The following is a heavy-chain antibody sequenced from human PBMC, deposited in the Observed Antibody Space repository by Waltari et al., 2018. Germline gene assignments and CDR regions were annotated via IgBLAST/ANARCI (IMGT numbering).Heavy chain of an antibody. CDR3: AKTKVAYYYYMDV. CDR2: ISGSGGST. D-gene: IGHD2-15*01. J-gene: IGHJ6*03. V-gene: IGHV3-23*01. CDR1: GFTFSSYA. Sequence: EVQLLESGGGLVQPGGSLRLSYAASGFTFSSYAMSWVRQAPGKGLEWVSAISGSGGSTYYADSVKGRFTISRDNSKNTLYLQMNSLRAEDTAVYYCAKTKVAYYYYMDVWGKGTTVTVSS.